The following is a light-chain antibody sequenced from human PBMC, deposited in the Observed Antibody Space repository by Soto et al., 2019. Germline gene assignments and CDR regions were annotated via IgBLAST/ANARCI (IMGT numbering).Light chain of an antibody. CDR1: QSVLYSSNNKNY. J-gene: IGKJ3*01. Sequence: DIVLTQSPDSLAVSLGERATINCKSSQSVLYSSNNKNYLAWYQQKPGQPPKLLIYWASTRESGVPDRFSGGGSGTDFTLTISSLQAEDVAVYYCQHYFRFPFGFGPGTKVDIK. CDR3: QHYFRFPFG. V-gene: IGKV4-1*01. CDR2: WAS.